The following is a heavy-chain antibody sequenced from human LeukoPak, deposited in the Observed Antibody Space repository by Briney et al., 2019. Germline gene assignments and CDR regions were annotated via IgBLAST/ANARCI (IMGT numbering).Heavy chain of an antibody. Sequence: GRSLRLSCAASGFTFDDYAMHWVRQAPGKGLEWVSGISWNSGSIGYADSVKGRFTISRDNAKNSLYLQMNSLRAEDTALYYCGRGWAVDFWGQGTLGTVSS. J-gene: IGHJ4*02. V-gene: IGHV3-9*01. CDR1: GFTFDDYA. D-gene: IGHD2-15*01. CDR2: ISWNSGSI. CDR3: GRGWAVDF.